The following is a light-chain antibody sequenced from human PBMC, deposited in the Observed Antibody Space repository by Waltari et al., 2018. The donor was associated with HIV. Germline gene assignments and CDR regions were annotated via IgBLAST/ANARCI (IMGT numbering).Light chain of an antibody. CDR2: DAS. J-gene: IGKJ3*01. CDR3: QQRSNWPPFT. Sequence: EIVLTQAPATLSFSPGESATLSCRASKSVSSYLAWYQQKPGQAPRLLIYDASNRATGIPARFSGSGSGTDFTLTISSLEPEDFAVYYCQQRSNWPPFTFGPGTKVDIK. CDR1: KSVSSY. V-gene: IGKV3-11*01.